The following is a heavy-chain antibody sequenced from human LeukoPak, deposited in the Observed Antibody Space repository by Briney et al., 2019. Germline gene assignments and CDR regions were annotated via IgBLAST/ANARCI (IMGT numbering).Heavy chain of an antibody. D-gene: IGHD1-1*01. CDR1: GFTFSSYS. CDR2: IRSKAYGGTT. V-gene: IGHV3-49*03. J-gene: IGHJ4*02. Sequence: GGSLRLSCAASGFTFSSYSMNWFRRAPGKGLEWVGFIRSKAYGGTTEYAASVKGRFTISRDDSKSIAYLQMNSLKTEDTAVYYCTRFGDNWNDFDYWGQGTLVTVSS. CDR3: TRFGDNWNDFDY.